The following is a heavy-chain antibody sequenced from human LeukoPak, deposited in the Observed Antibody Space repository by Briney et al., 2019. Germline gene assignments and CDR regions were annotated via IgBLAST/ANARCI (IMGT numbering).Heavy chain of an antibody. CDR2: INPNSGGT. Sequence: PRASVKLSCKASGYTFTGYYMHWVRQAPGQGLEWMGWINPNSGGTNYAQKFQGRVTMTRDTSISTAYMELSRLRSDDTAVYYCARGSFSHIGYCSGGSCYGIDYWGQGTLVTVSS. D-gene: IGHD2-15*01. J-gene: IGHJ4*02. CDR1: GYTFTGYY. V-gene: IGHV1-2*02. CDR3: ARGSFSHIGYCSGGSCYGIDY.